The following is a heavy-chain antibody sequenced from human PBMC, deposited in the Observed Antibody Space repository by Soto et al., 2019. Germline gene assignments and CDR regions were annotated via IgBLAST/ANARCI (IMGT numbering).Heavy chain of an antibody. CDR3: AQGTVAQEDDLGENWFDP. CDR1: GFSLSTSGVG. V-gene: IGHV2-5*02. Sequence: QITLKESGPTLVKPTQTLTLTCTFSGFSLSTSGVGVGWIRQPPGKALEWLALIYWDDDKRYSPSLKSRLTITKDTSKNQVVLKMTNMDPVDTATYYCAQGTVAQEDDLGENWFDPWGQGTLVTVSS. CDR2: IYWDDDK. J-gene: IGHJ5*02. D-gene: IGHD3-16*01.